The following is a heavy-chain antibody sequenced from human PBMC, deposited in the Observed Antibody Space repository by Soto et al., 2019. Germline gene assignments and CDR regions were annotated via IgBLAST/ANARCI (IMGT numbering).Heavy chain of an antibody. D-gene: IGHD2-2*01. J-gene: IGHJ3*02. CDR3: ARGSDAYAFDI. V-gene: IGHV4-4*07. CDR2: IYSSGTT. CDR1: AGSMRSYY. Sequence: PSETLSLTCSVSAGSMRSYYWSWIRQPARKGLEYIGHIYSSGTTNYNPSLQSRVTMSKDTSEKWFSLRLTSMTAADTAVYYCARGSDAYAFDIWGQGIMVTVSS.